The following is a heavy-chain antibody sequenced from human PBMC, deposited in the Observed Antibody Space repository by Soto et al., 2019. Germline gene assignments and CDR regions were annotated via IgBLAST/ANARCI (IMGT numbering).Heavy chain of an antibody. Sequence: PGWSLRLSCAASGFTFSNAWMSLVRQAPGKGLEWVGRIKSKTDGGTTDYAAPVKGRFTISRDDSKKTLYLQMNSLKTEDTAVYYCTTASHQGWFEPWGQGTLVTVSS. CDR3: TTASHQGWFEP. CDR1: GFTFSNAW. CDR2: IKSKTDGGTT. J-gene: IGHJ5*02. V-gene: IGHV3-15*01. D-gene: IGHD2-2*01.